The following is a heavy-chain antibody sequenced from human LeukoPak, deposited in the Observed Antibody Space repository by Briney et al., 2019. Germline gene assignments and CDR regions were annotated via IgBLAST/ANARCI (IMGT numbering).Heavy chain of an antibody. Sequence: ASVKVSCKASGYTFTSYGINWVRQAPGQGLEWMGWISAYNGNTNYAQKLQGRVTMTTDTSTSTAYMELRSLRSDDTAVYYCARVTVYSSSVYYFDYWGQGTLVTVSS. V-gene: IGHV1-18*01. CDR1: GYTFTSYG. CDR3: ARVTVYSSSVYYFDY. CDR2: ISAYNGNT. J-gene: IGHJ4*02. D-gene: IGHD6-13*01.